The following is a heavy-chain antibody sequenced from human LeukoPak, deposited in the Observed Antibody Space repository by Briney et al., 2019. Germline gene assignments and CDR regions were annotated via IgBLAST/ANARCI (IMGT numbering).Heavy chain of an antibody. Sequence: DPSETLSLTCTVSGGSISSYYWSWIRQPPGKGLEWIGYIYYSGSTNYNPSLKSRVTISVDTSKNQFSLKLSSVTAADTAVYYCARASGPIAAAGTLDYWGQGTLVTVSS. V-gene: IGHV4-59*01. CDR3: ARASGPIAAAGTLDY. CDR1: GGSISSYY. J-gene: IGHJ4*02. D-gene: IGHD6-13*01. CDR2: IYYSGST.